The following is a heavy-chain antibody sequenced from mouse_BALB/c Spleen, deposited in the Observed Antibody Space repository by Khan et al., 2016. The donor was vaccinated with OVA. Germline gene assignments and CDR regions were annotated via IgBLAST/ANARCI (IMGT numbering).Heavy chain of an antibody. CDR3: ARSLYYSDSYARDY. J-gene: IGHJ4*01. Sequence: EVPLQESGPGLVKPSQSLSLTCTVTGYSITSVSAWNWIRPFPGNKLEWMGYISSTGSTCYNPSLKSRISITRDTSTNQFFLHLNSVTTEDTATYYCARSLYYSDSYARDYGGQGTSVTVSS. V-gene: IGHV3-2*02. CDR1: GYSITSVSA. D-gene: IGHD2-13*01. CDR2: ISSTGST.